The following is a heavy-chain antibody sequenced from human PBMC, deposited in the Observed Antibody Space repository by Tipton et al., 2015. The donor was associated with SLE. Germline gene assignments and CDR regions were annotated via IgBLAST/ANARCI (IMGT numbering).Heavy chain of an antibody. D-gene: IGHD3-3*01. Sequence: TLSLTCTVSGGSISSYYWSWIRQPAGKGLEWIGRIYTSGSTNYNPSLKSRVTISVDTSKNQFSLKLSSVTAADTAVYYCARHGAGGDFWSDTDYWGQGTLVTVSS. CDR3: ARHGAGGDFWSDTDY. CDR2: IYTSGST. J-gene: IGHJ4*02. CDR1: GGSISSYY. V-gene: IGHV4-4*07.